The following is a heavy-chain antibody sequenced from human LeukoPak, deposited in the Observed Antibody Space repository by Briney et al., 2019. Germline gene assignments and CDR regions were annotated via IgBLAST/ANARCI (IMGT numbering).Heavy chain of an antibody. V-gene: IGHV3-7*01. J-gene: IGHJ4*02. CDR2: IKQDGSEK. Sequence: PGGSLRLSCAASGFTFTNYWMSWVRQAPGKGLEWVANIKQDGSEKYYVDSVKGRFTISRDNAKNSLYLQMSSLRAEDTALYYCATLPYCSSTSCYDYWGQGTLVTISS. D-gene: IGHD2-2*01. CDR1: GFTFTNYW. CDR3: ATLPYCSSTSCYDY.